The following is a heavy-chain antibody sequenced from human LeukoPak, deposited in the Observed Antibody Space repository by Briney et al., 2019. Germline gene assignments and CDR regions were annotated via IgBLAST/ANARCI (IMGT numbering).Heavy chain of an antibody. Sequence: GGSLRLSCAASGLTLSFYGMHWVRQAPGKGLEWVAVISYDGSNKYYADSVKGRFTISRDNSRNTLYLQMNSLRAGDTAVYYCAKDHCSGGSCYHFDYWGQGTLVTVSS. D-gene: IGHD2-15*01. CDR1: GLTLSFYG. V-gene: IGHV3-30*18. CDR2: ISYDGSNK. J-gene: IGHJ4*02. CDR3: AKDHCSGGSCYHFDY.